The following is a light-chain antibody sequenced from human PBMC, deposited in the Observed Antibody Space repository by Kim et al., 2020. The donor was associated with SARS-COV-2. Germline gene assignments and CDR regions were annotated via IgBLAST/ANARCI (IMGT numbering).Light chain of an antibody. J-gene: IGLJ1*01. CDR3: SSYTSSSPYV. V-gene: IGLV2-14*03. CDR2: DVS. Sequence: GRSITMSCTGTSSGGGGYNYVSWYQQHPGKAPKLMIYDVSNRPSGVSNRFSGSKSGNTASLTISGLQAEDEGDYYCSSYTSSSPYVFGTGTKVTVL. CDR1: SSGGGGYNY.